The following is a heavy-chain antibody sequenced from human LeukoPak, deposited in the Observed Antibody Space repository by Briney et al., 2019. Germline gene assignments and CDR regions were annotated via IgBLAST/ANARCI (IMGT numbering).Heavy chain of an antibody. CDR3: ARVRRYSYGYDAFDI. Sequence: GASVKVSCKASGYTFTSYDINWVRQATGQGLEWMGWMNPNSGNTGYAQKFQGRVTITRNTPISTAYMELSSLRSEDTAVYYCARVRRYSYGYDAFDIWGQGTMVTVSS. CDR1: GYTFTSYD. J-gene: IGHJ3*02. V-gene: IGHV1-8*03. D-gene: IGHD5-18*01. CDR2: MNPNSGNT.